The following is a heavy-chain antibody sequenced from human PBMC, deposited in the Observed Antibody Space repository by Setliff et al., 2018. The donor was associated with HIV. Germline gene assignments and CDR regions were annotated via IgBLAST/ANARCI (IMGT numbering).Heavy chain of an antibody. CDR2: MNPNSGNT. V-gene: IGHV1-8*01. J-gene: IGHJ3*02. D-gene: IGHD2-21*01. CDR1: GYTFTSYD. CDR3: ASIATRAKPGRAFDI. Sequence: ASVKVSCKASGYTFTSYDINWVRQATGQGLKWMGWMNPNSGNTGYAQKFQGRVTMTRNTSISTAYMELSSLRSEDTAVYYCASIATRAKPGRAFDIWGQGTVVTVSS.